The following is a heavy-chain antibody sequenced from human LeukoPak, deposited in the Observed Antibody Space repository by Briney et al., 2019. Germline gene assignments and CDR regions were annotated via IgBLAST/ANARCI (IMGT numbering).Heavy chain of an antibody. D-gene: IGHD3-22*01. J-gene: IGHJ4*02. CDR2: ISGSGGST. CDR3: AKVPNYSDTSGFYG. Sequence: GGSLRLSFAAPGFTFSNYAMTWVRQAPGKGLEWVSGISGSGGSTYYADSVKGQFTISRDNSKNTLYLQMNSLRAEDTAVYYCAKVPNYSDTSGFYGWGQGSLVTVSS. V-gene: IGHV3-23*01. CDR1: GFTFSNYA.